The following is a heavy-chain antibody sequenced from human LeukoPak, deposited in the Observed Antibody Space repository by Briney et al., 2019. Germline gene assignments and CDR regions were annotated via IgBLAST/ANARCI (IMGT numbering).Heavy chain of an antibody. D-gene: IGHD2/OR15-2a*01. CDR3: AREGGVLPLYYFDY. J-gene: IGHJ4*02. CDR2: IRYDGSNK. CDR1: GFTFSSYG. Sequence: PGGSLRLSCAASGFTFSSYGMHWVRQAPGKGLEWVAFIRYDGSNKYYADSVKGRFTISRDNSKNTLYLQMNSLRAEDTAVYYCAREGGVLPLYYFDYWGQGTLVTVSS. V-gene: IGHV3-30*02.